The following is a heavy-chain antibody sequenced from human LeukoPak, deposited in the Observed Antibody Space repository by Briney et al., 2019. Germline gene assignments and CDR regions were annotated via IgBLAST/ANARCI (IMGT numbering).Heavy chain of an antibody. Sequence: PGGSLRLSCAASGFTFSSCAMSWVRQAPGKGLEWVSAISGSGGSTYYADSVKGRFTISRDNSKNTLYLQMNSLRAEDTAVYYCEALAGRDCYHYYYMDVWCKGTTVTVSS. CDR1: GFTFSSCA. D-gene: IGHD6-19*01. CDR2: ISGSGGST. V-gene: IGHV3-23*01. CDR3: EALAGRDCYHYYYMDV. J-gene: IGHJ6*03.